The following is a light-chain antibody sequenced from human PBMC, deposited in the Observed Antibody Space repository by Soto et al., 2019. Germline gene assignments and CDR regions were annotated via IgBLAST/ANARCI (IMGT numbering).Light chain of an antibody. CDR1: SSNIGNNY. J-gene: IGLJ1*01. CDR3: GTWDSSMSAYV. CDR2: DDT. Sequence: QSVLTQPPSVSAAPGQKVTISCSGSSSNIGNNYVSWYQQLPGTAPKLLIYDDTKRPSGIPDRFSGSKSGTSATLGITGLQAGAEDDYYCGTWDSSMSAYVFGTGTKLTVL. V-gene: IGLV1-51*01.